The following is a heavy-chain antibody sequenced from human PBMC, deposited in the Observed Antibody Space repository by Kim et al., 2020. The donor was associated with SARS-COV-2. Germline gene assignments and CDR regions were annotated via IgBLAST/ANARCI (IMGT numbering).Heavy chain of an antibody. V-gene: IGHV3-30*07. J-gene: IGHJ4*02. Sequence: VKVRFTISRDNSKTTLYLQMNSLRAEDTAVYYCARDPTAVSWNDVEDYFDYWGQGTLVTVSS. D-gene: IGHD1-1*01. CDR3: ARDPTAVSWNDVEDYFDY.